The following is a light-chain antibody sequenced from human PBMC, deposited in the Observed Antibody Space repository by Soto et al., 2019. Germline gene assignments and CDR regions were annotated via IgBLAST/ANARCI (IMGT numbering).Light chain of an antibody. CDR1: SSNFGSNY. V-gene: IGLV1-47*01. CDR2: RNN. J-gene: IGLJ1*01. Sequence: QSALTQPPSASGTPGQRVTISCSGSSSNFGSNYVYWYQQLPGTAPKLLIYRNNQRPSGVPDRFSGSKSGTSASLAISGLRSEDEADYYCAAWDDSLSALYVFGTGTKVTVL. CDR3: AAWDDSLSALYV.